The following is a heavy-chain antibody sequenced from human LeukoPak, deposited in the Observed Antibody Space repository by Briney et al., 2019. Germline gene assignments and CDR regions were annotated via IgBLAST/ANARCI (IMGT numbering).Heavy chain of an antibody. CDR3: ATADGGSSGYYVY. CDR2: IINSGRAI. Sequence: GGSLRLSCAASGFVFSNYGMNWVRQAPGKGLEWVSKIINSGRAIYYADSVRGRFTVSRDNAKNSLYLQMDTLRDEDTAVYYCATADGGSSGYYVYWGQGTQVTVS. CDR1: GFVFSNYG. V-gene: IGHV3-48*02. J-gene: IGHJ4*02. D-gene: IGHD6-19*01.